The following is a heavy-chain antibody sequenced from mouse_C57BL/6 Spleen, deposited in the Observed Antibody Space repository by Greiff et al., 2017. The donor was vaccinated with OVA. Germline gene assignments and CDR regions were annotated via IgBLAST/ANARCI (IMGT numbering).Heavy chain of an antibody. D-gene: IGHD2-3*01. CDR1: GYAFTNYL. CDR2: INPGSGGT. Sequence: QVQLKESGAELVRPGTSVKVSCKASGYAFTNYLIEWVKQRPGQGLEWIGVINPGSGGTNYNEKFKGKATLTADKSSSTAYMQLSSLTSEDSAVYFCARDIYLYYFDYWGQGTTLTVSS. V-gene: IGHV1-54*01. CDR3: ARDIYLYYFDY. J-gene: IGHJ2*01.